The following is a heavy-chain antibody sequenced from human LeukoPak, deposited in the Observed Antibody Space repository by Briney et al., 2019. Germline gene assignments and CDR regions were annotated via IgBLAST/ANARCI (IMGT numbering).Heavy chain of an antibody. CDR3: ARVWDYYGSGSYYNSNLAYFDY. D-gene: IGHD3-10*01. CDR2: IYTSGST. CDR1: GGSISSYY. Sequence: KASETLSLTCTVSGGSISSYYWSWIRQPAGKGLEWIGRIYTSGSTNYNPSLKSRVTMSVDTSKNQFSLKLSSVTAADTAVYYCARVWDYYGSGSYYNSNLAYFDYWGQGTLVTVSS. J-gene: IGHJ4*02. V-gene: IGHV4-4*07.